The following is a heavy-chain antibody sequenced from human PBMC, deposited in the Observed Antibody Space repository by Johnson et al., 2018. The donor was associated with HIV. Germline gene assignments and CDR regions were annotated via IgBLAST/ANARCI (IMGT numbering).Heavy chain of an antibody. D-gene: IGHD4-23*01. CDR2: IYSGGST. CDR1: GLTVSSNY. J-gene: IGHJ3*02. CDR3: ARDFNSGSPDGAFDI. Sequence: VQLVESGGGLVQPGGSLRLSCAASGLTVSSNYMTWVRQGPGKGLEWVSVIYSGGSTYYADSVKGRFTISRDNSKNTLYLQMNSLRAEDTALYYCARDFNSGSPDGAFDIWGQGTMVTVSS. V-gene: IGHV3-66*01.